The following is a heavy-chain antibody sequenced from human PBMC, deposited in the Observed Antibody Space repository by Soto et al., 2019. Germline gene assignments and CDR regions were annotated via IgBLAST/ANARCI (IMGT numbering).Heavy chain of an antibody. CDR1: GGSISSGDYY. CDR3: ARDGVSSTEYTWNYGTYFDY. D-gene: IGHD1-7*01. CDR2: IYYSGST. J-gene: IGHJ4*02. V-gene: IGHV4-30-4*01. Sequence: SETLSLTCTVSGGSISSGDYYWSWIRQPPGKGLEWIGYIYYSGSTNYNPSLKSRVTISVDTSKNQFSLKLSSVTAADTAMYYCARDGVSSTEYTWNYGTYFDYWGQGALVTVSS.